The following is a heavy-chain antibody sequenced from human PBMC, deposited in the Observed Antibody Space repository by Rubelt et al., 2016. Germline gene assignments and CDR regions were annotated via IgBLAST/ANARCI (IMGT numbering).Heavy chain of an antibody. V-gene: IGHV1-18*01. CDR2: ISAYNGNT. CDR3: ARDTRFSSSSNFDY. J-gene: IGHJ4*02. D-gene: IGHD6-13*01. Sequence: QVQLVQSGAEVKKPGASVKVSCKASGYTFTSYGISWVRQAPGQGLEWMGWISAYNGNTNYAQKLQGRGTMTTDTSTSTAYMERRSLRADDTAVCYCARDTRFSSSSNFDYWGQGTLVTVSS. CDR1: GYTFTSYG.